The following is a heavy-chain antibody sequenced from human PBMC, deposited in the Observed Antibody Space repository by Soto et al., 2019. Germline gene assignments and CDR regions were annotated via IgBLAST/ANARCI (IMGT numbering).Heavy chain of an antibody. J-gene: IGHJ3*02. V-gene: IGHV1-45*02. Sequence: SVKVSCKASGYTFTYRYLHWVRQAPGQALEWMGWITPFNGNTNYAQKFQDRVTITRDRSMSTAYMELSSLRSEDTAMYYCARGISSSWHDAFDIWGQGTMVTVSS. CDR3: ARGISSSWHDAFDI. CDR1: GYTFTYRY. D-gene: IGHD6-13*01. CDR2: ITPFNGNT.